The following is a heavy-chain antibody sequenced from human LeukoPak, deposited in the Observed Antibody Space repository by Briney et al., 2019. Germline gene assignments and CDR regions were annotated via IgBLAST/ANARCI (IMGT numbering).Heavy chain of an antibody. Sequence: GGSLRLSCAASGFTFSSYSMNWVRQAPGKGLEWVSSISSSSSYIYYAGSVKGRFTISRDNAKNSLYLQMNSLRAEDTAVYYCARRPYCIKGICNLSYYFDYWGQGILVTVSS. CDR1: GFTFSSYS. V-gene: IGHV3-21*01. CDR2: ISSSSSYI. D-gene: IGHD2-8*01. CDR3: ARRPYCIKGICNLSYYFDY. J-gene: IGHJ4*01.